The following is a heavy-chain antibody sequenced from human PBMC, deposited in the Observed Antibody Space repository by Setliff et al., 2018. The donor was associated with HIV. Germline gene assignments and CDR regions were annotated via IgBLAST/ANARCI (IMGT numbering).Heavy chain of an antibody. V-gene: IGHV5-51*01. D-gene: IGHD1-26*01. CDR3: AREGVGWSGAFDI. Sequence: GESLKISCKGSENTFTRYWIGWVRQMPGKGLEWMGIIYAGDSDTRYSPSFQGQVTISADKSISTAYLKLSSVTAADTAVYYCAREGVGWSGAFDIWGQGTMVTVSS. J-gene: IGHJ3*02. CDR2: IYAGDSDT. CDR1: ENTFTRYW.